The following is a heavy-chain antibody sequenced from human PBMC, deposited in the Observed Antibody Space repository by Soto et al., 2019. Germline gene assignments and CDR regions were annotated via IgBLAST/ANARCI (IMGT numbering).Heavy chain of an antibody. CDR2: ISAYNGNT. D-gene: IGHD3-9*01. CDR3: AREGGLRYFDWLLTYYYYYGMDV. Sequence: ASVKVFCKASGYTFTSYGISWVRQAPGQGLEWMGWISAYNGNTNYAQKLQGRVTMTTDTSTSTAYMELRSLRSDDTAVYYCAREGGLRYFDWLLTYYYYYGMDVWGQGTTVTVS. J-gene: IGHJ6*02. V-gene: IGHV1-18*01. CDR1: GYTFTSYG.